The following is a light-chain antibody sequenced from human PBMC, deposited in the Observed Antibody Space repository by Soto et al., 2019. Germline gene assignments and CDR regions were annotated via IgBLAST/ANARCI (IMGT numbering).Light chain of an antibody. CDR3: QQYNNWPPWT. CDR1: QSVRSN. V-gene: IGKV3-15*01. CDR2: VAS. Sequence: EIVMTQSPATLSASPGERATLSCRASQSVRSNLAWYQQKPGQAPRLLIYVASTRATGIPARFSGSGSGTEFTLSIGSLQSEDFAVYFCQQYNNWPPWTFGQGTKVDIK. J-gene: IGKJ1*01.